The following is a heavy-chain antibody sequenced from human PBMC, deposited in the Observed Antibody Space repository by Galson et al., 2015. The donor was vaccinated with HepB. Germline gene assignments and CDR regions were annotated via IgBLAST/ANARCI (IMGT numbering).Heavy chain of an antibody. CDR1: GFTFSSYW. CDR2: IKQDGSEK. Sequence: SLRLSCAASGFTFSSYWMSWVRQAPGKGLEWVANIKQDGSEKYYVDSVKGRFTISRDNAKNSLYLQMNSLRAEDTAVYYCARVILYDFWSGYYNAESYGMDVWGQGTTVTVSS. CDR3: ARVILYDFWSGYYNAESYGMDV. J-gene: IGHJ6*02. V-gene: IGHV3-7*01. D-gene: IGHD3-3*01.